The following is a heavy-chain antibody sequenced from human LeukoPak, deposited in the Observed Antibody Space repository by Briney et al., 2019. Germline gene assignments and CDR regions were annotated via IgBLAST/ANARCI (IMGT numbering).Heavy chain of an antibody. CDR2: INHSGST. CDR1: GFTFSSYG. CDR3: ARGRRSYDILTGYYSRGTFDY. J-gene: IGHJ4*02. V-gene: IGHV4-34*01. D-gene: IGHD3-9*01. Sequence: GSLRLSCAASGFTFSSYGMSWIRQPPGKGLEWIGEINHSGSTNYNPSLKSRVTISVDTSKNQFSLKLSSVTAADTAVYYCARGRRSYDILTGYYSRGTFDYWGQGTLVTVSS.